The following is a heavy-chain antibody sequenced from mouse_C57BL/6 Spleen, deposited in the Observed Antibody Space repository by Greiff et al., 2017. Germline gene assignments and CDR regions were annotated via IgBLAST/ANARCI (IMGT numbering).Heavy chain of an antibody. CDR1: GYAFSSSW. CDR2: IYPGDGDT. J-gene: IGHJ2*01. V-gene: IGHV1-82*01. Sequence: QVQLQQSGPELVKPGASVTISCKASGYAFSSSWMNWVKQRPGKGLEWIGRIYPGDGDTNYNGKFKGKATLTADKSSSTAYMQLSSLTSEDSAVYFCARGKLDYWGQGTTLTVSS. CDR3: ARGKLDY.